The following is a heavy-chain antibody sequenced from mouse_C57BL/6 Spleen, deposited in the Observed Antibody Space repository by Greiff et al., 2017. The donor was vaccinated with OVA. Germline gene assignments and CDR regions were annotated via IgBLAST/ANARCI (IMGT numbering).Heavy chain of an antibody. CDR1: GFSFNTYA. V-gene: IGHV10-1*01. CDR2: IRSKSNNYAT. CDR3: VRHALYAMDY. Sequence: DVKLVESGGGLVQPKGSLKLSCAASGFSFNTYAMNWVRQAPGKGLEWVARIRSKSNNYATYYADSVKDRFTISRDDSESMLYLQMNNLKTEDTAMYYCVRHALYAMDYWGQGTSVTVSS. J-gene: IGHJ4*01.